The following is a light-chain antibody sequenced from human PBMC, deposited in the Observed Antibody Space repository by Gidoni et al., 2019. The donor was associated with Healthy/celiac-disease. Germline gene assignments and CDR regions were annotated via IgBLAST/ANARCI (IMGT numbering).Light chain of an antibody. J-gene: IGKJ1*01. CDR1: QSISSW. V-gene: IGKV1-5*01. Sequence: DIQLTQSPSTLSASVGDRVTITCRASQSISSWLACYQQKPGKAPKLRIYDASSLESGVPSRFSGSGSGTEFTLTSSSLQTDDCATYYCQQYNSYRGTFGQGTKVEIK. CDR3: QQYNSYRGT. CDR2: DAS.